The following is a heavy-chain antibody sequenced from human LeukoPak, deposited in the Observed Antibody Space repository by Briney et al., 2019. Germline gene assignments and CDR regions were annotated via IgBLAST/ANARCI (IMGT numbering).Heavy chain of an antibody. CDR2: ISGSGDST. D-gene: IGHD3-10*01. CDR3: AKVRDGSGLWDY. Sequence: GGSLRLSCAASGFTFSTYAVNWVRQAPGKGLEWVSTISGSGDSTYYADSVKGRFTISRDNSKNTLSLQMNSLRAEDTAVYYCAKVRDGSGLWDYWGQGTLVTVSS. V-gene: IGHV3-23*01. J-gene: IGHJ4*02. CDR1: GFTFSTYA.